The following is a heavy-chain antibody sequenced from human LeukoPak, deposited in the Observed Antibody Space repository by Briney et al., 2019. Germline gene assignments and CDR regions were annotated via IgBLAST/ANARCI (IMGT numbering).Heavy chain of an antibody. J-gene: IGHJ4*02. CDR3: ARRSLIAAEDY. D-gene: IGHD6-6*01. V-gene: IGHV4-59*08. Sequence: SKTLSLTCTVSGDSIRPYYWNWIRQSPGKGLEWLGYISYSGNTNYHPSVKSRVTISLDTSKNHFSLRLNSVTAADTAVYYCARRSLIAAEDYWGQGTLVSVSS. CDR2: ISYSGNT. CDR1: GDSIRPYY.